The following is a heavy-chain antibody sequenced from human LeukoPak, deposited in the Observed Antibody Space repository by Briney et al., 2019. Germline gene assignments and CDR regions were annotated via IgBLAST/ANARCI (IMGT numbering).Heavy chain of an antibody. V-gene: IGHV3-23*01. CDR3: AKGGAIVGPTKNFDY. Sequence: PGGSLSFSCAASGFTFSGYAMSWVRQTPGKGLEWVSGICASGGTTYYTDSVKGRFTISRDNSKNTLYLQMNSLRAEDTAVYYCAKGGAIVGPTKNFDYWGQGTLVTVSS. J-gene: IGHJ4*02. D-gene: IGHD1-26*01. CDR2: ICASGGTT. CDR1: GFTFSGYA.